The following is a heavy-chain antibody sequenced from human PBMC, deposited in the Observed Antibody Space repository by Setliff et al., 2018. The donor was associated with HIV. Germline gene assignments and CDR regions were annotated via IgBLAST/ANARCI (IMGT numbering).Heavy chain of an antibody. CDR2: ISAYNGNT. V-gene: IGHV1-18*01. Sequence: SVKVSCKASGYTFTSYGISWVRQAPGRGLEWMGWISAYNGNTNYAQKLQGRVTMTTDTSTSTAYMELRSLRSDDTAVYYCARGEDVESATYFDYWGQGTLVTVSS. CDR3: ARGEDVESATYFDY. J-gene: IGHJ4*02. CDR1: GYTFTSYG. D-gene: IGHD1-1*01.